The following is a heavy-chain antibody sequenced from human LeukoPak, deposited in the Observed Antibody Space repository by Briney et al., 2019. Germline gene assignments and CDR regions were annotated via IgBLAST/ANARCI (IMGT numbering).Heavy chain of an antibody. CDR2: INEDGSEK. CDR3: YMDV. CDR1: GFTFRRYW. Sequence: GGSLRLSCAASGFTFRRYWMTWLRQAPGKGLEWVANINEDGSEKNYVDSVKGRFTMSRDNAKNLLFLEMNSLRAEDTAVYCYYMDVWGNGTTVTVSS. V-gene: IGHV3-7*01. J-gene: IGHJ6*03.